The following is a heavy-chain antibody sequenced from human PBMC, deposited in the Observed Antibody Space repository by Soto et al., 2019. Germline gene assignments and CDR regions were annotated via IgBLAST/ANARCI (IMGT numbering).Heavy chain of an antibody. V-gene: IGHV3-15*01. CDR2: IKSRSDGGTT. D-gene: IGHD2-2*01. J-gene: IGHJ4*02. CDR3: TAGTGRTDFDY. Sequence: EVQLVESGGGLVKPGGSLRLSCAASGFTFTRAWMTWVRQAPGKGLEWVGRIKSRSDGGTTDYAEPVKGRFTISRDDSKNTLYLQMNSLKTEDTAVYYCTAGTGRTDFDYWGQGTLVTVSS. CDR1: GFTFTRAW.